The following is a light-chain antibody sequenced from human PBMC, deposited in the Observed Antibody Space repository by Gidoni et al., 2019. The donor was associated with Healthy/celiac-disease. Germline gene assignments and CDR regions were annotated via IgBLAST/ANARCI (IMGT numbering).Light chain of an antibody. Sequence: DIQMTQSPSTLSASVGDRVTITCRASQSISSWLAWYQQNPGKAPKLLFSKASSLESGVPSRFSGSGSGTEFTLTISSLQPDDFATYYCQQYNSYSPTFGQGTKVEIK. CDR1: QSISSW. CDR2: KAS. V-gene: IGKV1-5*03. J-gene: IGKJ1*01. CDR3: QQYNSYSPT.